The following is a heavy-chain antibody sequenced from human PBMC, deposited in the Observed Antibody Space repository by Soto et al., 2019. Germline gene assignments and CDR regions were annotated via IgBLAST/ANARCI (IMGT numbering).Heavy chain of an antibody. V-gene: IGHV3-30-3*01. D-gene: IGHD6-19*01. Sequence: GSLRLSCAASGFTFSSYAMHWVRQAPGKGLEWVAVISYDGSNKYYADSVKGRFTISRDNSKNTLYLQMNSLRAEDTAVYYCAAVAGTPYYYYYGMDVWGQGTTVTVSS. CDR2: ISYDGSNK. J-gene: IGHJ6*02. CDR1: GFTFSSYA. CDR3: AAVAGTPYYYYYGMDV.